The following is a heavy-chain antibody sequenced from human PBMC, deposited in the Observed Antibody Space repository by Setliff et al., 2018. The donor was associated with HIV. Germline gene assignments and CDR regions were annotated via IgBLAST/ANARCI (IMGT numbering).Heavy chain of an antibody. CDR1: GFNFKNAW. V-gene: IGHV3-15*01. D-gene: IGHD2-2*01. J-gene: IGHJ1*01. CDR2: TRSVSDGGRT. CDR3: TTDPAVD. Sequence: GGSLRLSCAGSGFNFKNAWMSWVRRAPGKGLEWVGRTRSVSDGGRTDYAAPVKGRFTISRDDSKNTLYLQMNSLKIEDTAVYYCTTDPAVDWGQGTLVTVSS.